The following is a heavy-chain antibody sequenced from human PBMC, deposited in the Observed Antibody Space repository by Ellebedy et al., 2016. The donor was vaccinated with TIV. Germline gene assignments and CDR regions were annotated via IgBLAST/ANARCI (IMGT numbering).Heavy chain of an antibody. J-gene: IGHJ6*02. D-gene: IGHD5-18*01. CDR1: GYSLTELS. Sequence: AASVKVSCKVSGYSLTELSMHWVRQAPGKGLEWMGGLDPEDGEKKFGEKFQGRVTITADRSTSTAYMELSSLRSEDTAVYYCANTAMAVDYFYGMDVWGQGTTVTVTS. CDR3: ANTAMAVDYFYGMDV. CDR2: LDPEDGEK. V-gene: IGHV1-24*01.